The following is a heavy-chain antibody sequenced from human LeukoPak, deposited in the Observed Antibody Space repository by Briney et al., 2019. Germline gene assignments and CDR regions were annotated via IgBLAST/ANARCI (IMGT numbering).Heavy chain of an antibody. Sequence: KPSETLSLTCTVSGGSISSSSYYWGWIRQPPGKGLEWIGRIYTSGSTNYNPSLKSRVTISVDTSKNQFSLKLSSVTAADTAVYYCARGVVAAPQTFDYWGQGTLVTVSS. CDR1: GGSISSSSYY. V-gene: IGHV4-61*05. D-gene: IGHD2-15*01. CDR2: IYTSGST. J-gene: IGHJ4*02. CDR3: ARGVVAAPQTFDY.